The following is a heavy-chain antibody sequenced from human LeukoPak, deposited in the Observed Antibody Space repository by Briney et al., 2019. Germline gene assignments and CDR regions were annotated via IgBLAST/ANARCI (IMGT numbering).Heavy chain of an antibody. CDR3: ARASGYSGYEEGAFDY. D-gene: IGHD5-12*01. CDR2: IRYDGSNK. V-gene: IGHV3-30*02. J-gene: IGHJ4*02. Sequence: GGSLRLSCAASGFTFSSYGMNWVRQAPGKGLEWVAFIRYDGSNKYYADSVKGRFIISRDNSKNTLYLQMNSLRSEDTAVYYCARASGYSGYEEGAFDYWGQGTLVTVSS. CDR1: GFTFSSYG.